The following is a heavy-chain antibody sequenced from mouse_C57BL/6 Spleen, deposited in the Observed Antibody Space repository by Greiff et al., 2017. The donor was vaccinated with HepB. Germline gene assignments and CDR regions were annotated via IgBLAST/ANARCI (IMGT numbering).Heavy chain of an antibody. CDR2: IHPNSGST. J-gene: IGHJ4*01. Sequence: VQLQQPGAELVKPGASVKLSCKASGYTFTSYWMHWVKQRPGQGLEWIGMIHPNSGSTNYNEKFKSKATLTVDKSSSPAYMQLSSLTSEDSAVYSCARLLRGGAMDYWGHGTSVPVSS. D-gene: IGHD1-1*01. CDR3: ARLLRGGAMDY. CDR1: GYTFTSYW. V-gene: IGHV1-64*01.